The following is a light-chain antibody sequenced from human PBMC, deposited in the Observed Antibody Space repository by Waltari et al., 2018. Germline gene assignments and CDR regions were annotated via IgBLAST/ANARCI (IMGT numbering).Light chain of an antibody. CDR2: AGS. J-gene: IGKJ4*01. CDR3: HQYGSFPAT. V-gene: IGKV3-20*01. Sequence: EIVLTQSPGTLSLSPGERVTLSCRASQSVTSSFLVWYQQNPGQAPRPLIYAGSTRATGIPDRFSGSGSATAFTLTISRLEPEDFAVYYCHQYGSFPATFGGGTKVEIK. CDR1: QSVTSSF.